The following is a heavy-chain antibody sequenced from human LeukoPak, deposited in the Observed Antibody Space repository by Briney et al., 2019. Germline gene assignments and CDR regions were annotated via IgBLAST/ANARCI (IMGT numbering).Heavy chain of an antibody. CDR3: AKDISIAAQYDAFDI. Sequence: GGSLRLSCAASGFTFDDYAMHWVRHAPGKGLEWVSLISGDGGSTYYADSVKGRFTISRENSKNSLYLQMNSLRTEDTALYYCAKDISIAAQYDAFDIWGQGTMVTVSS. V-gene: IGHV3-43*02. D-gene: IGHD6-25*01. CDR1: GFTFDDYA. CDR2: ISGDGGST. J-gene: IGHJ3*02.